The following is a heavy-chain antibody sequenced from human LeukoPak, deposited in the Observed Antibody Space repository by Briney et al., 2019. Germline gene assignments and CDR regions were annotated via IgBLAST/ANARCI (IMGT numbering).Heavy chain of an antibody. CDR1: GFTFSSYA. CDR3: ARDRGVVYGSGSPDY. Sequence: GGSLRLSWAASGFTFSSYAMSWVRQAPGKGLEWVSAISGSGGSTYYADSVKGRFTISRDNSKNTLYLQMNSLRAEDTAVYYCARDRGVVYGSGSPDYWGQGTLVTVSS. V-gene: IGHV3-23*01. D-gene: IGHD3-10*01. J-gene: IGHJ4*02. CDR2: ISGSGGST.